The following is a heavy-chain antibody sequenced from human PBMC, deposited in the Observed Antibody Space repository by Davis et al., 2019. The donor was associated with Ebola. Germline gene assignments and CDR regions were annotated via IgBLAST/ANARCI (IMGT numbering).Heavy chain of an antibody. CDR2: INPNSGNT. V-gene: IGHV1-8*01. D-gene: IGHD1-26*01. Sequence: AASVKVSCKASGYTFTSHDINWVRQVTGQGLEWVGWINPNSGNTGYARKFQGRVTMTRITSINTAYMELSSLRSEDTAVYFCARDSSGVVGANDFDYWGQGTLVTVSS. J-gene: IGHJ4*02. CDR3: ARDSSGVVGANDFDY. CDR1: GYTFTSHD.